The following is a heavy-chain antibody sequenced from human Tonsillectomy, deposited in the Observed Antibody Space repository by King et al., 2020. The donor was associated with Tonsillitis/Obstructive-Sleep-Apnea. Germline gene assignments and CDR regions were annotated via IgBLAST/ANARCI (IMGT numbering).Heavy chain of an antibody. CDR3: ARGSGAWTQSGFDY. V-gene: IGHV3-53*01. J-gene: IGHJ4*02. D-gene: IGHD3-3*01. CDR2: IYRGGST. CDR1: GFTVSSNY. Sequence: VQLVESGGGLIQPGGSLRLSCAASGFTVSSNYMSWVRQAPGKGLEWVSVIYRGGSTYYADSVKGRFTISRDNSKNTLYVQMNSLRAEDTAVYYCARGSGAWTQSGFDYWGQGTLVTVSS.